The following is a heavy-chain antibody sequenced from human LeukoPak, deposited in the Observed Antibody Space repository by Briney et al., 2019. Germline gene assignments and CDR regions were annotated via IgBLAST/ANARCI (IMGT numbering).Heavy chain of an antibody. V-gene: IGHV4-59*08. J-gene: IGHJ4*02. CDR3: ARHSSDYGGNFGY. D-gene: IGHD4-23*01. CDR2: IYNSGST. Sequence: SETLSLTCTVSGGSIISYYWSWIRQPPGKGLEWIGYIYNSGSTKYNPSLKSRVSISVDTSKNQFSLKLSSVTAADTAVYYCARHSSDYGGNFGYWGQGTLVTVSS. CDR1: GGSIISYY.